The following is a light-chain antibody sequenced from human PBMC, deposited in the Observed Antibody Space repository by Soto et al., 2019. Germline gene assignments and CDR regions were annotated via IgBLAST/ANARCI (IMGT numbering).Light chain of an antibody. CDR3: QQYNYWPIT. CDR2: DAS. J-gene: IGKJ5*01. Sequence: EIVLTQSPATLSFSPGERATLSCRASQSVSGDLAWYHHKPGQAPRLLIYDASTRALDTPARFAGSGSGTEFTLTISSLQSEDFAVYFCQQYNYWPITFGQGTRLEIK. CDR1: QSVSGD. V-gene: IGKV3-15*01.